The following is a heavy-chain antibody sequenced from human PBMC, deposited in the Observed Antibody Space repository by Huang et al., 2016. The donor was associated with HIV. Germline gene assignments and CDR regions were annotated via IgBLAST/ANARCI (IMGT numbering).Heavy chain of an antibody. D-gene: IGHD1-7*01. Sequence: VESGGRSVQPGGSIKLSCVGSTFTFGAYWLSWVRPPPGEGLEWVGNIKQDESEKYYVDSVEGRFNISRDNARKVLVLEMDSLRVEDTAMYFCATKTAGMDIWGQGTTVTVSS. V-gene: IGHV3-7*01. CDR3: ATKTAGMDI. J-gene: IGHJ6*02. CDR2: IKQDESEK. CDR1: TFTFGAYW.